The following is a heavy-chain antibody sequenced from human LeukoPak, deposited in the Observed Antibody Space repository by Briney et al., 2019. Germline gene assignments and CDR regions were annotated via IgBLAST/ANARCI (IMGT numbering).Heavy chain of an antibody. Sequence: GRSLRLSCAASGFTFSDYYMSWIRQAPGKGLEWVSYISSSSSYTNYADSVKGRFTISRDDAKNSLYLQMNSLRAEDTAVYYCAGFYDFWSGYDANFDYWGQGTLVTVSS. CDR1: GFTFSDYY. D-gene: IGHD3-3*01. CDR3: AGFYDFWSGYDANFDY. J-gene: IGHJ4*02. V-gene: IGHV3-11*06. CDR2: ISSSSSYT.